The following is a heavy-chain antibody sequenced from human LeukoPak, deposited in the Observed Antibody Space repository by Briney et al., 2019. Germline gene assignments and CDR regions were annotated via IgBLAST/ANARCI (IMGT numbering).Heavy chain of an antibody. Sequence: PGGSLRLSCAASGFTFSTYAMNGVRQAPGKRREWVSSITGSGRDTYYAGSVKGRITISRDNSRNTLYLQMNSLRAEDTAVYYCANGGGLSTWGQGTLVTVSS. V-gene: IGHV3-23*01. CDR2: ITGSGRDT. CDR1: GFTFSTYA. D-gene: IGHD4-23*01. J-gene: IGHJ5*02. CDR3: ANGGGLST.